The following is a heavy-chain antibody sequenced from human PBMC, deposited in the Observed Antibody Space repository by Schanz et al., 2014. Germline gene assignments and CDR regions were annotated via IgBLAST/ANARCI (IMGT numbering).Heavy chain of an antibody. CDR2: ISWNSGSI. D-gene: IGHD6-13*01. CDR3: ASSQSEPPLFIAPAGAPFDF. Sequence: EVQLVESGGGLVQPGRSLRLSCAASGFTFDDYAMHWVRQAPGKGLEWVSGISWNSGSIGYADSVKGRFTISRDDAKNSLYLQMNSLRAEDTALYYCASSQSEPPLFIAPAGAPFDFWGQGTLVTVSS. CDR1: GFTFDDYA. J-gene: IGHJ4*02. V-gene: IGHV3-9*01.